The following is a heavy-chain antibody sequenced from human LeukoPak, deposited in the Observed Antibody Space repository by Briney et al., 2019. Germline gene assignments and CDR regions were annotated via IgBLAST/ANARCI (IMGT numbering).Heavy chain of an antibody. D-gene: IGHD3-22*01. J-gene: IGHJ4*02. V-gene: IGHV3-66*01. Sequence: PGGSLRLSCAASGFTFSSYAMSWVRQAPGKGLEWVSVIYSGGSTYYADSVKGRFTISRDNSKNTLYLQMNSLRAEDTAVYYCARASSGYPDYWGQGTLVTVSS. CDR1: GFTFSSYA. CDR2: IYSGGST. CDR3: ARASSGYPDY.